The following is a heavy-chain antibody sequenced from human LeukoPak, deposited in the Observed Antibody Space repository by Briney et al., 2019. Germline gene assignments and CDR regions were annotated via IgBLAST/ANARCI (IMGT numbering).Heavy chain of an antibody. CDR1: GFTVSSNY. J-gene: IGHJ4*02. CDR3: ARTGIAAAGTGDFDY. Sequence: GGSLRLSCAASGFTVSSNYMSWVRQAPGKGLEWVSVIYSGGSTYYADSVKGRFTISRDNSKNTLYLQMNSLRAEDTAVYYCARTGIAAAGTGDFDYWGQGTLVTVSS. CDR2: IYSGGST. V-gene: IGHV3-53*01. D-gene: IGHD6-13*01.